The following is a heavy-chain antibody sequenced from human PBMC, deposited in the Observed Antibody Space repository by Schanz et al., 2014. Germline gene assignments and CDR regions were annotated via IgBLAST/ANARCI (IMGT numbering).Heavy chain of an antibody. D-gene: IGHD2-21*01. CDR1: GFSVSTNY. V-gene: IGHV3-53*01. Sequence: VQLVESGGDLIQPGGSLRLSCAVSGFSVSTNYMSWVRQAPGKGLEWVSRISGDGTTTSYADSVKGRFTVSRDNSKNTLYLQMNGLSADDTAIYYCAKGQGAVINNWYFDLWGRGTLVTVSS. J-gene: IGHJ2*01. CDR3: AKGQGAVINNWYFDL. CDR2: ISGDGTTT.